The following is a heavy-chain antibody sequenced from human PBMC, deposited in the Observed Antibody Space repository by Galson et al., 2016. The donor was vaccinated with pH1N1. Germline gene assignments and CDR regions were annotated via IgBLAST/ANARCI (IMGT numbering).Heavy chain of an antibody. D-gene: IGHD4-17*01. CDR3: AKAPYGDYVKWFDP. CDR1: GGSISSGSYY. V-gene: IGHV4-61*09. CDR2: IYTSGST. Sequence: TLSLTCTVSGGSISSGSYYWSWIRQPAGKGLEWIGYIYTSGSTNYNPSLKSRVTISVDTSKNQFSLNLSSVTAADTDVYYCAKAPYGDYVKWFDPWGQGTLVTVSS. J-gene: IGHJ5*02.